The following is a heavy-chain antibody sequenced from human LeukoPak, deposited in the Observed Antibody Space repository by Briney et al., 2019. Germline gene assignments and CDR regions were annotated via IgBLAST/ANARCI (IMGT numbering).Heavy chain of an antibody. CDR2: ISYDGSNK. J-gene: IGHJ5*02. Sequence: GGSLRLSCAASGFTFSSYAMHWVRQAPGKGPEWVAVISYDGSNKYYADSVKGRFTISRDNSKNTLYLQMNSLRAEDTAVYYCAREFGWGIVVVPAAIRLDPWGQGTLVTVSS. CDR3: AREFGWGIVVVPAAIRLDP. V-gene: IGHV3-30*04. CDR1: GFTFSSYA. D-gene: IGHD2-2*01.